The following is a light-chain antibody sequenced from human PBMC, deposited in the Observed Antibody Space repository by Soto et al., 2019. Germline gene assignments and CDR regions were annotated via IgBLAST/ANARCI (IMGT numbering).Light chain of an antibody. Sequence: DIQMTQSPSSLSASVGDRVTITCQASQDISSYLSWYQQKPGKAPKLLIYDASYLETGVPSRFSASGSGTDFTFTISSLQPEDIATYYCQQYAKLPRTFGGGTKVEIK. CDR1: QDISSY. J-gene: IGKJ4*01. CDR2: DAS. V-gene: IGKV1-33*01. CDR3: QQYAKLPRT.